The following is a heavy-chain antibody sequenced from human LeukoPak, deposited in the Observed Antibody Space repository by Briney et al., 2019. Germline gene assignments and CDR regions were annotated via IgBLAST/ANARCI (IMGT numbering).Heavy chain of an antibody. CDR1: GFTFSSYA. V-gene: IGHV3-64*01. Sequence: GGSLRLSCAASGFTFSSYAMHWVRQAPGKGLEYVSAISSNGGSTYYANSVKGRFTISRDNSKNTLYLQMGSLRAEDMAVYYCARDSKGGHPGAFDIWGQGTMVTVSS. J-gene: IGHJ3*02. CDR3: ARDSKGGHPGAFDI. D-gene: IGHD3-16*01. CDR2: ISSNGGST.